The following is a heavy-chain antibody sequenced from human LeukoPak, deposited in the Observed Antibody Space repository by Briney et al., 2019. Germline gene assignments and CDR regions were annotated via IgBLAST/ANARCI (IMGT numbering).Heavy chain of an antibody. CDR1: GYTFTTYD. J-gene: IGHJ4*02. V-gene: IGHV1-8*03. CDR2: MNPNSGYT. Sequence: ASVKLSCKASGYTFTTYDINWVRQAPGQGLEWMGWMNPNSGYTGYAQKFQGRVTITRDTCISTAYMELSSLRSEDTAVYYCARVAGSIDYWGQASLATVSS. D-gene: IGHD6-19*01. CDR3: ARVAGSIDY.